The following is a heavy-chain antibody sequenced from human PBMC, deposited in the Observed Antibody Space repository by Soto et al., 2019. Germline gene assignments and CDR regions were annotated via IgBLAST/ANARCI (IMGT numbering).Heavy chain of an antibody. CDR3: ARTTAVAGTPEFDY. Sequence: QVQLVESGGGVVQPGRSLRLSCAASGFTFSSFSLHWVRQAPGKGLEWLALISYDESNKYNADSVKGRFTISRDNSKNTLYLQLNSLRPEDTAVYYCARTTAVAGTPEFDYWGKGTLVTVSS. CDR1: GFTFSSFS. J-gene: IGHJ4*02. D-gene: IGHD6-19*01. CDR2: ISYDESNK. V-gene: IGHV3-30-3*01.